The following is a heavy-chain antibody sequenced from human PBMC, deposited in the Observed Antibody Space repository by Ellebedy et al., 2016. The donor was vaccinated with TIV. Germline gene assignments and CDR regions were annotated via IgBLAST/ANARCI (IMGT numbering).Heavy chain of an antibody. Sequence: MPSETLSLTCAVYGGSFSDYYWTWIRQPPGKGLEWIGDINHSGGTNYNPSFKSRVSISVDTSKNQFSLKLSSVTAADTAVYYCASTPFSAGSGYHPHDYWGQGILVTVSS. CDR1: GGSFSDYY. D-gene: IGHD5-12*01. V-gene: IGHV4-34*01. J-gene: IGHJ4*02. CDR2: INHSGGT. CDR3: ASTPFSAGSGYHPHDY.